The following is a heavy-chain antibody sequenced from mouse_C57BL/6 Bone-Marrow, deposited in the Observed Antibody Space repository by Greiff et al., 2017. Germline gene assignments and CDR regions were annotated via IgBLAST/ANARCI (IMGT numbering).Heavy chain of an antibody. Sequence: VQLQQPGAELVMPGASVKLSCKASGYTFTSYWMHWVKQRPGQGLEWIGEIYPSDSYTNYNQKFKGKSTLTVDKSSTTAYMQLSSLTSEDSAVYDCSREHCDYGGAWFAYGGQGTLVTVSA. CDR3: SREHCDYGGAWFAY. CDR1: GYTFTSYW. D-gene: IGHD2-4*01. J-gene: IGHJ3*01. V-gene: IGHV1-69*01. CDR2: IYPSDSYT.